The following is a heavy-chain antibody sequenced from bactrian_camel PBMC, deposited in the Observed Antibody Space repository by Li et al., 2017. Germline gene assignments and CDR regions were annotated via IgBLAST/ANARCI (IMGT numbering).Heavy chain of an antibody. CDR3: AARLVFGGSCGGNWYDYHY. D-gene: IGHD2*01. V-gene: IGHV3S40*01. CDR1: GITFSRHD. CDR2: ISGGGGTT. Sequence: VQLVESGGGLVQPGESLRLSCVASGITFSRHDMSWVRQAPGKGLEWVSDISGGGGTTYYADSLKGRFTISQDNTKNTLYLQMNSLKPEDTAMYYCAARLVFGGSCGGNWYDYHYWGQGTQVTVS. J-gene: IGHJ4*01.